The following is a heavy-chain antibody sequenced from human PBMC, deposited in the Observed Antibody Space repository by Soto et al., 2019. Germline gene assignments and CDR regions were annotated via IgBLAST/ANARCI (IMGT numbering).Heavy chain of an antibody. CDR3: ARGGYCSSTSCYEGQDDAFDV. CDR2: IYPGDSDT. Sequence: PGESLKISCKGSGYSFTSYWIGWVRQMPGKGLEWMGIIYPGDSDTTYSPSFQGQVTISGDKSISTAYLQWSSLKASDTAMYYCARGGYCSSTSCYEGQDDAFDVWGQGTMVTVSS. J-gene: IGHJ3*01. V-gene: IGHV5-51*01. CDR1: GYSFTSYW. D-gene: IGHD2-2*01.